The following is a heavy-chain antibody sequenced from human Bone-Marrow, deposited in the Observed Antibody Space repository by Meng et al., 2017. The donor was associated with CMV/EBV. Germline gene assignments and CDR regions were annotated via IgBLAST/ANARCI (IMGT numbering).Heavy chain of an antibody. D-gene: IGHD2-15*01. CDR2: INPNSGGT. CDR3: ARDRDPLVAVRLGWFDP. Sequence: ASVKVSCKASGYTFTGYYVHWVRQAPGQGLEWMGWINPNSGGTNYAQKFRGRVTMTRDTSISTAYMELSRLRSDDTAVYYCARDRDPLVAVRLGWFDPWGQGTLVTVSS. CDR1: GYTFTGYY. V-gene: IGHV1-2*02. J-gene: IGHJ5*02.